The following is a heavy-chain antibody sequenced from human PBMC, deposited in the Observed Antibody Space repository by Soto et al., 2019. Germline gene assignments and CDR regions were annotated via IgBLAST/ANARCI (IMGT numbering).Heavy chain of an antibody. D-gene: IGHD6-13*01. V-gene: IGHV4-34*01. CDR3: AGDGSSSWKDYYYGMDV. Sequence: SETLSLTCAVYGGSFSGYYWSWIRQPPGKGLEWIGEINHSGSTNYNPSLKSRVTISVDTSKNQFSLKLSSVTAADTAVYYCAGDGSSSWKDYYYGMDVWGQGTTVTVSS. CDR1: GGSFSGYY. CDR2: INHSGST. J-gene: IGHJ6*02.